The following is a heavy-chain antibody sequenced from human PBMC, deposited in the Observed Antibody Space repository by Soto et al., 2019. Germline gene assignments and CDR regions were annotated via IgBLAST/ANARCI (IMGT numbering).Heavy chain of an antibody. CDR1: GGSISSYY. CDR3: ARGGHGWATSLNWFDP. CDR2: IYYSGST. Sequence: QVQLQESGPGLVKPSETLSLTCTVSGGSISSYYWSWIRQPPGKGLEWIGYIYYSGSTNYNPSLNSRVTISVDTSKNQFSLKLSSVTAADTAVYYCARGGHGWATSLNWFDPWGQGTLVTVSS. V-gene: IGHV4-59*01. D-gene: IGHD1-1*01. J-gene: IGHJ5*02.